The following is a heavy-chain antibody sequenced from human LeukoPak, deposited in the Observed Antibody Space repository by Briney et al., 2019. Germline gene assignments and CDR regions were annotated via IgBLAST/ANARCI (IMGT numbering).Heavy chain of an antibody. CDR1: GGSFXXYY. Sequence: TXSXTXXVXGGSFXXYYWSWIRQPPGKGLEWIGEINHSGSTNYNPSLKSRVTISVDTSKNQFSLKLSSVTAADTAVYYCARGKVGATGNWFDPWGQGTLVTVSS. CDR3: ARGKVGATGNWFDP. V-gene: IGHV4-34*01. D-gene: IGHD1-26*01. J-gene: IGHJ5*02. CDR2: INHSGST.